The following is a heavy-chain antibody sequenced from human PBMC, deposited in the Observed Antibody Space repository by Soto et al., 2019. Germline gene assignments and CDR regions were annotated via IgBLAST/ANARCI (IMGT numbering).Heavy chain of an antibody. J-gene: IGHJ6*02. D-gene: IGHD6-19*01. CDR3: ARAGHSAWASGYYAMDV. CDR1: GFTFTTYD. CDR2: MNPNSGNL. Sequence: QVQLVQSGAEVKKPGASVKVSCKASGFTFTTYDIDWVRQATGQGLEWMGWMNPNSGNLGYAQKFQGRITMTRDASTSTVQMELSSPRPHDTAVCYCARAGHSAWASGYYAMDVGGPGTTVTVSS. V-gene: IGHV1-8*01.